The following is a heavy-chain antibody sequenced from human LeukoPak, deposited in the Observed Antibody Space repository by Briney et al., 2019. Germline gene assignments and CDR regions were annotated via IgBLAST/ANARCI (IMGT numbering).Heavy chain of an antibody. CDR3: ARGVVVERFFDY. V-gene: IGHV1-18*01. CDR1: GSTFTSYG. D-gene: IGHD2-15*01. Sequence: ASVKVSCKASGSTFTSYGITWVRLAPGQGLEWMGWISAYNGNTNYAQKLQGGVTMTTDTSTSTAYMELRSLRSDGTAVYYWARGVVVERFFDYWGQGALVTVSS. J-gene: IGHJ4*02. CDR2: ISAYNGNT.